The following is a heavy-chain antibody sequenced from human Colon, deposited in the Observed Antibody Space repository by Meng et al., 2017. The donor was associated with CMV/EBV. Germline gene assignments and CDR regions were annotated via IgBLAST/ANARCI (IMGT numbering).Heavy chain of an antibody. CDR3: AREVRYFDWFPGMDV. CDR2: IYSGGST. V-gene: IGHV3-53*01. Sequence: GESLKISCVVSGFTVSSNYMSWVRQAPGKGLEWVSVIYSGGSTYYADSVKGRFTISRDNSKNTLYLQMNSLRAEDTAVYYCAREVRYFDWFPGMDVWGQGTTVTVSS. D-gene: IGHD3-9*01. CDR1: GFTVSSNY. J-gene: IGHJ6*02.